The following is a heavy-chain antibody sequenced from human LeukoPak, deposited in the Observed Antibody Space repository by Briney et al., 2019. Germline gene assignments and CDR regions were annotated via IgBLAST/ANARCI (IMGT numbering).Heavy chain of an antibody. J-gene: IGHJ3*02. V-gene: IGHV3-33*01. D-gene: IGHD3-22*01. Sequence: GGSLRLSCAASGFTFRSYDMHWVRQAPGKGLEWVAVVWYDESNKYYVDSVKGRFTISRDNSKNALYLQMNSLRVEDTALYYCAREDSSGAFDIWGQGTMVTVSS. CDR3: AREDSSGAFDI. CDR2: VWYDESNK. CDR1: GFTFRSYD.